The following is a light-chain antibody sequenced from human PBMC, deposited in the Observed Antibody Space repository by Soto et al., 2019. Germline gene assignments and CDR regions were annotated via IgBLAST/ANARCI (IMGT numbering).Light chain of an antibody. CDR2: ASS. V-gene: IGKV1-39*01. CDR3: QQTYNTPRT. Sequence: DIQMTQSPSSLSASVGDRVTITCRASQSISIYLNWYQQKPGKAPKHLIYASSSLQSGVSSRFSGSGSGTEFTLTISSLQLEDFATYYCQQTYNTPRTFGQGTKLEIK. CDR1: QSISIY. J-gene: IGKJ2*01.